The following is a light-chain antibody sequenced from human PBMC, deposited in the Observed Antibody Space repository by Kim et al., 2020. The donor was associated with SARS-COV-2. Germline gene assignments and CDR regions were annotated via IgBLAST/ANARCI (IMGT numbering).Light chain of an antibody. J-gene: IGKJ2*01. CDR1: RAITAC. Sequence: QMTQSPSSLSASVGDRVTITCQASRAITACLHWYQQKPGKAPQLLIYRAYILDRGVPSRFSGSGSGTDFTFTISSVQDDDFATYFCLQFDSLSYPFGQGTKLEI. CDR3: LQFDSLSYP. CDR2: RAY. V-gene: IGKV1-33*01.